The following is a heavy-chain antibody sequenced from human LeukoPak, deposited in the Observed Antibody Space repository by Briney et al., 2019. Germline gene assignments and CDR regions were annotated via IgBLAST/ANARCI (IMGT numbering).Heavy chain of an antibody. CDR3: AGDPPYSSGWYGLDY. Sequence: GRSLTLSCAASGLTFSKFAVHWVRQAPGKGLEWVAVISYDGASKYYGDSVKGRFTIARDNSIHTVYLQMNSLRPEDAAVYYCAGDPPYSSGWYGLDYWGQGTLAIVTS. J-gene: IGHJ4*02. D-gene: IGHD6-19*01. CDR2: ISYDGASK. CDR1: GLTFSKFA. V-gene: IGHV3-30-3*01.